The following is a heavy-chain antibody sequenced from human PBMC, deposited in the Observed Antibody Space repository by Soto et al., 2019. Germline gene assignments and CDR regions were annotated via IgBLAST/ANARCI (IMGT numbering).Heavy chain of an antibody. CDR3: ARFIFSVAGTTYYFDY. CDR2: ISAYNGNT. Sequence: QVQLVQSGAEVKKPGASVKVSCKASGYTFTSYGISWVRQAPGQGLEWMGWISAYNGNTNYAQKLQGRVTMTTGTSTGTAYMEQRSLRSDDTAVYYCARFIFSVAGTTYYFDYWGQGTLVTVSS. D-gene: IGHD6-19*01. J-gene: IGHJ4*02. CDR1: GYTFTSYG. V-gene: IGHV1-18*01.